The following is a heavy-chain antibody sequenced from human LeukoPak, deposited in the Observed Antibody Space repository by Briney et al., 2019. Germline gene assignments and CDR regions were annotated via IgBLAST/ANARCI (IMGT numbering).Heavy chain of an antibody. CDR2: IKQDGSEK. CDR1: GFTCSSYW. D-gene: IGHD4-23*01. J-gene: IGHJ4*02. CDR3: AKDRVDYGGIDY. V-gene: IGHV3-7*01. Sequence: PGGSLRLSCAASGFTCSSYWMSWVRQAPGKGLEWVANIKQDGSEKYYADSVKGRFTISRDNSKNTLYLQMNSLRLEDTAVYYCAKDRVDYGGIDYWGQGTLVSVSS.